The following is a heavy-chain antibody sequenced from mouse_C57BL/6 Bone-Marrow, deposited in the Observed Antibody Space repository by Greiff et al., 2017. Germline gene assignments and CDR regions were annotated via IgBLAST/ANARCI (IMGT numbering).Heavy chain of an antibody. CDR3: ARSRRLRRGGAMDY. D-gene: IGHD2-4*01. V-gene: IGHV1-72*01. CDR1: GYTFTSYW. CDR2: IDPNSGGT. J-gene: IGHJ4*01. Sequence: QVQLKHPGAELVKPGASVKLSCKASGYTFTSYWMHWVKQRPGRGLEWIGRIDPNSGGTKYNEKFKSKAILTVDKPSSTAYMQLSSLTSEDSAVYYCARSRRLRRGGAMDYWGQGTSVTVSS.